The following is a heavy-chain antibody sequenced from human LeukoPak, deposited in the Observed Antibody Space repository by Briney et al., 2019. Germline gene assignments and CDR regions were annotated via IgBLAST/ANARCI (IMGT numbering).Heavy chain of an antibody. Sequence: PGGSLRLSCAASGFTFSSYGMHWVRQAPGKGLEWVAVISYDGSNKYYADSVKGRFTISRDNSKNTLYLQMNSLRAEDTAVYYCAKVDTDSSSSFYYYYYMDVWGKGTTVTVSS. J-gene: IGHJ6*03. CDR2: ISYDGSNK. CDR3: AKVDTDSSSSFYYYYYMDV. CDR1: GFTFSSYG. D-gene: IGHD6-13*01. V-gene: IGHV3-30*18.